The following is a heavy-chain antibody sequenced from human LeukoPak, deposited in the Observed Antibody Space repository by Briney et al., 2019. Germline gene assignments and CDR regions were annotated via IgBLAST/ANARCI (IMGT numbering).Heavy chain of an antibody. D-gene: IGHD3-3*01. CDR1: GGSISSGGYY. J-gene: IGHJ5*02. V-gene: IGHV4-31*03. CDR3: ARGNYDFWSGHRSRPNWFDP. CDR2: IYYSGST. Sequence: PSETLSLTCTVSGGSISSGGYYWSWIRQHPGKGLEWIGYIYYSGSTYYNPSLKSRVTISVDTSKNQFSLKLSSVTAADTAVYYCARGNYDFWSGHRSRPNWFDPWGQGTLVTVSS.